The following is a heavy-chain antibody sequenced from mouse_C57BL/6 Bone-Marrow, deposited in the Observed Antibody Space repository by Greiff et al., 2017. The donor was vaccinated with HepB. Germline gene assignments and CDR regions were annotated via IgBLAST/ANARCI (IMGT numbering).Heavy chain of an antibody. V-gene: IGHV2-9-1*01. Sequence: VQRVESGPGLVAPSQSLSITCTVSGFSLTSYAISWVRQPPGKGLEWLGVIWTGGGTNYNSALKSRLSISKDNSKSQVFLKMNSLQTDDTARYYCARNRDSSGYVGWFAYWGQGTLVTVSA. CDR1: GFSLTSYA. CDR3: ARNRDSSGYVGWFAY. J-gene: IGHJ3*01. D-gene: IGHD3-2*02. CDR2: IWTGGGT.